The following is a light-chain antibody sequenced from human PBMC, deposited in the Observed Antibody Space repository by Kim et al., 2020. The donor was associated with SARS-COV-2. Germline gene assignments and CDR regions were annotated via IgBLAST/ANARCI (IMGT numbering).Light chain of an antibody. J-gene: IGKJ2*01. CDR1: QSIDRW. V-gene: IGKV1-5*03. CDR3: QQYKTYCS. CDR2: DSS. Sequence: DIQMTQSPSTLSASVGDRVTITCRASQSIDRWLAWYQQKPGKAPKLLIYDSSNLQSGVPSKFSGSRSGTEFTLTISSLQPEDSATYYCQQYKTYCSFGQGTKLE.